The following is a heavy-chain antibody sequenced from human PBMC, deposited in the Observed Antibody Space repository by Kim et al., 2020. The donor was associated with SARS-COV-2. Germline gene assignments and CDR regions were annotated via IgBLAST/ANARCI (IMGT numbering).Heavy chain of an antibody. CDR1: GYSISSGYY. J-gene: IGHJ3*02. CDR2: IYHSGST. V-gene: IGHV4-38-2*02. CDR3: ARDRSLVVVPADAFDI. Sequence: SETLSLTCTVSGYSISSGYYWGWIRQPPGKGLEWIGSIYHSGSTYYNPSLKSRVTISVDTSKNQFSLKLSSVTAADTAVYYCARDRSLVVVPADAFDIWG. D-gene: IGHD2-2*01.